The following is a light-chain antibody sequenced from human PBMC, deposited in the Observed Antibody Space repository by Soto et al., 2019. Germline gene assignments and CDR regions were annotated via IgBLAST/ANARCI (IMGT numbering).Light chain of an antibody. CDR2: AAS. J-gene: IGKJ4*01. CDR1: QGISSY. CDR3: QQYYSYPVT. V-gene: IGKV1-8*01. Sequence: AIRMTQSPSSFSASTGDRVTITCRARQGISSYLAWYQQKPGKAPKLLIYAASPLQSGVPSRFSGSGSGTDFTLTISFLQSEDFATYYCQQYYSYPVTIGGWTKVEIK.